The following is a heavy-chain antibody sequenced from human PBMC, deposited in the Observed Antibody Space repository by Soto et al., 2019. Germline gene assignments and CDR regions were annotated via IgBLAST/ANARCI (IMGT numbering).Heavy chain of an antibody. CDR2: IYASGAT. CDR1: GGSISTYY. D-gene: IGHD3-10*01. J-gene: IGHJ4*02. V-gene: IGHV4-59*01. CDR3: ARSHSFDGSIYHYYFDF. Sequence: SETLSLTCTVSGGSISTYYWSWIRQPPGGTLEWIGYIYASGATTYNPSLESRVTMSVNMPNNEFSLELTSLTAADTAVYYCARSHSFDGSIYHYYFDFWGQGTLVTVSS.